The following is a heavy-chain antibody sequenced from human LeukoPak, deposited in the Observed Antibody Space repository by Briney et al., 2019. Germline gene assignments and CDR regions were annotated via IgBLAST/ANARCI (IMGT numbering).Heavy chain of an antibody. J-gene: IGHJ4*02. Sequence: ASVKVSCKASGYTFTSYYMHWVRQAPGQGLEWMGWISAYNGNTNYAQKLQGRVTMTTDTSTSTAYMELRSLRSDDTAVYYCARYAAYDGYDYWGQGTLVTVPS. CDR3: ARYAAYDGYDY. V-gene: IGHV1-18*04. CDR1: GYTFTSYY. D-gene: IGHD3-22*01. CDR2: ISAYNGNT.